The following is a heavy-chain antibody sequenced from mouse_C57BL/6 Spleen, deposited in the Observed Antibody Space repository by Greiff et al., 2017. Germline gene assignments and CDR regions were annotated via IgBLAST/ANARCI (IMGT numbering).Heavy chain of an antibody. CDR2: IDPYDSCT. Sequence: VQLQQPGAVLVKPGASVKMSCKASGYTFTNYWMHWVKQRPGQGLEWIGVIDPYDSCTSYNQKFKGKATLTVDTSSSTAYMELNSLTSEDSAVYYCATCAFDYWGQGTTLTVSS. J-gene: IGHJ2*01. CDR1: GYTFTNYW. CDR3: ATCAFDY. V-gene: IGHV1-59*01.